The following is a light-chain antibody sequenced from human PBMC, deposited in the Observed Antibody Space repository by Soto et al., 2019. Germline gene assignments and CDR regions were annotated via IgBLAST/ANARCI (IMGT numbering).Light chain of an antibody. CDR2: AAS. V-gene: IGKV3-20*01. CDR1: QSITNNY. Sequence: EIVLTQSPGTLSLSPGERATLSCRASQSITNNYLAWYQQKPGRAHRLLIYAASSRATGIPDRFSGSGSGTDFTLTISRLEAEDFAMYYCQQYGYLVTFGGGTKVEIK. CDR3: QQYGYLVT. J-gene: IGKJ4*01.